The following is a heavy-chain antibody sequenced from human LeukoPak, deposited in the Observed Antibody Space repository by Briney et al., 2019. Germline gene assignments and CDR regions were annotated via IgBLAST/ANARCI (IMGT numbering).Heavy chain of an antibody. CDR2: IYYSGST. V-gene: IGHV4-31*03. CDR1: GHSNSRCGYY. J-gene: IGHJ3*02. CDR3: AREWDYGGNSAAFDI. Sequence: SETLSLTCTVSGHSNSRCGYYCSWIRQQPGKGLEWFGYIYYSGSTYYNASLKSRVTISVDTSKNQFSLKLSSVTAADTAVYYCAREWDYGGNSAAFDIWGQGTMVTVSS. D-gene: IGHD4-23*01.